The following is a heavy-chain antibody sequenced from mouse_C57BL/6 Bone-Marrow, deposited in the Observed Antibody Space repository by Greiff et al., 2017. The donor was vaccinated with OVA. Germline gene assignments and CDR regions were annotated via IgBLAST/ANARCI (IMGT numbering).Heavy chain of an antibody. V-gene: IGHV1-64*01. CDR3: ASAEGGVYYDPVAY. J-gene: IGHJ2*01. CDR2: IHPNHGTT. D-gene: IGHD1-1*01. CDR1: GYTFTSYW. Sequence: VQLQPPGAELVKPGASVKLSCKASGYTFTSYWMHWVKQSPGQRLEWIGMIHPNHGTTNYTEKFKSKATLTVDQSSSTAYMQLRSLTSEDSAVDYCASAEGGVYYDPVAYWGQGTTRTVSS.